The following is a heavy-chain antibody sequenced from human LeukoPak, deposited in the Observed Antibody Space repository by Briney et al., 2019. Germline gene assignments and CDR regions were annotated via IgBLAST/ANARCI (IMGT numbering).Heavy chain of an antibody. CDR3: ARDTARNPELLDY. V-gene: IGHV3-74*01. CDR1: GFTFSSYW. CDR2: INSDGSST. J-gene: IGHJ4*02. Sequence: GSLRLSCAASGFTFSSYWMHWVRQAPGKGLVWVSRINSDGSSTSYADSVKGRFTISRDNAKNTLYVQMNSLRAEDTAVYYSARDTARNPELLDYWGQGTLVTVSS. D-gene: IGHD1-26*01.